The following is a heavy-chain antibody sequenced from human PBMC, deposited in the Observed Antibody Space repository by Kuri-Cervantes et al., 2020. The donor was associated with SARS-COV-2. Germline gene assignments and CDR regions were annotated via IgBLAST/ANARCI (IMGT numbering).Heavy chain of an antibody. V-gene: IGHV1-58*02. CDR3: APFYYRSINNWSDP. CDR1: GSTFSGSA. D-gene: IGHD3-10*01. J-gene: IGHJ5*02. CDR2: IVVGSGNT. Sequence: SVKVSCKASGSTFSGSAIQWVRQARGQRLEWIGWIVVGSGNTDYAREFQERVTITRDMSTTTVYMELGGLRSDDTAMYYCAPFYYRSINNWSDPWGQETQVTVSS.